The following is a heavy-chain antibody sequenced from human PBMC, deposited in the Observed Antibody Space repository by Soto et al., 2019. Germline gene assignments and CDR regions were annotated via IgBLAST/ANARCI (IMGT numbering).Heavy chain of an antibody. CDR2: SSGSGGST. D-gene: IGHD3-10*01. V-gene: IGHV3-23*01. J-gene: IGHJ3*02. Sequence: EVQLLESGGGLVQPGGSLRLSCAASGFTFSSYAMSWVRQAPGKGLEWVSASSGSGGSTYYADSVKGRFTISRDNSKNTLYLQMNSLRAEDTAVYYCANEAGVLLWFGEEDDAFDIWGQGTMVTVSS. CDR3: ANEAGVLLWFGEEDDAFDI. CDR1: GFTFSSYA.